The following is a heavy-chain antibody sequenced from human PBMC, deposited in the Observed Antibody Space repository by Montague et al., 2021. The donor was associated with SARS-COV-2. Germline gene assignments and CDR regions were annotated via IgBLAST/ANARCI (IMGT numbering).Heavy chain of an antibody. D-gene: IGHD6-13*01. CDR1: GGSISSSSYY. CDR2: IYYSGST. Sequence: SETLSLTCTVSGGSISSSSYYWGWIRQPPGQGLEWIGCIYYSGSTYYNPSLKRRVTISVDTSKNQFSLKLSSVTAAATAVYYCARVGRQQLVRLSGMDVWGQGTTVTVSS. V-gene: IGHV4-39*07. CDR3: ARVGRQQLVRLSGMDV. J-gene: IGHJ6*02.